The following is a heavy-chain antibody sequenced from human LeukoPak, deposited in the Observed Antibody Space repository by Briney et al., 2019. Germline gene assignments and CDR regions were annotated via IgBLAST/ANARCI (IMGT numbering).Heavy chain of an antibody. V-gene: IGHV4-4*09. J-gene: IGHJ3*02. Sequence: PSETLSLTCTVSGGSISSYYWSWIRQPPGKGLEWIGYIYTSGSTNYNPSLKSRATISVDTSKNQFSLKLSSVTAADTAVYYCAIQEQWLEYDTFDIWGQGTMVTVSS. CDR3: AIQEQWLEYDTFDI. CDR2: IYTSGST. D-gene: IGHD6-19*01. CDR1: GGSISSYY.